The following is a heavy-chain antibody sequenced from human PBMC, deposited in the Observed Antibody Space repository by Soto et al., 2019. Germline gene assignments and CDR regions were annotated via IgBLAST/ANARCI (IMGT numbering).Heavy chain of an antibody. J-gene: IGHJ2*01. Sequence: EVQLLESGGDSVQPGGSVRLSCAGSGFTFFNYAMNWVRQAPGKGLEWVSTISGGGDATFFADSVRGRFTFSRDNSKNTVTLQMNSLGVDDTAVYYCARKVVGSTSRPDYWYFDLWGRGTLVTVSS. D-gene: IGHD2-21*01. CDR3: ARKVVGSTSRPDYWYFDL. CDR1: GFTFFNYA. CDR2: ISGGGDAT. V-gene: IGHV3-23*01.